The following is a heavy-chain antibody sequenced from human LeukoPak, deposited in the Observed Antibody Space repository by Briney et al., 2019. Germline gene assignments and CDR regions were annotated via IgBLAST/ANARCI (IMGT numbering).Heavy chain of an antibody. CDR1: GYSISSGYY. J-gene: IGHJ4*02. CDR2: IYHGGST. CDR3: ARDLASCAGDCYSDGFDY. V-gene: IGHV4-38-2*02. Sequence: SDTLSLTCTVSGYSISSGYYWGWIRQSPGKGLEWIGSIYHGGSTYYNPPLRSRVIVSVDTSKNHFSLKMSSVTAADTAVYYCARDLASCAGDCYSDGFDYWGQGTLVTVSS. D-gene: IGHD2-21*02.